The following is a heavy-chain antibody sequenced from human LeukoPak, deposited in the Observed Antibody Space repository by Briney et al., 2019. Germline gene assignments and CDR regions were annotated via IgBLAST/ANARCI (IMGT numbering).Heavy chain of an antibody. Sequence: SETLSLTCTVSGGSISSSSYYWGWIRQPPGKGLERSGSIYDSRSTYYNPSLNSRVTISVDTSKNRFSLKLSSVTAADTAVYYCARLRSYGDYVRDYWGQGTLVTVSS. J-gene: IGHJ4*02. CDR2: IYDSRST. CDR1: GGSISSSSYY. D-gene: IGHD4-17*01. V-gene: IGHV4-39*01. CDR3: ARLRSYGDYVRDY.